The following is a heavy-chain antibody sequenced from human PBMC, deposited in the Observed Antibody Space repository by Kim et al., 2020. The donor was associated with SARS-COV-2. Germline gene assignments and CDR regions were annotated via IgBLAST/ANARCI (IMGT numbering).Heavy chain of an antibody. J-gene: IGHJ4*02. CDR2: GKTI. V-gene: IGHV3-74*01. CDR3: ARGTGDGC. Sequence: GKTITYADSMKGRFTISRDNAKNRLYRQMKSLRAEDTGVYWCARGTGDGCWGQGTLVTVAS. D-gene: IGHD7-27*01.